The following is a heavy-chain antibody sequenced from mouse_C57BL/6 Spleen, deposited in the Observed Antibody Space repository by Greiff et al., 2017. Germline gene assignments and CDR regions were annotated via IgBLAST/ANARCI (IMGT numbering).Heavy chain of an antibody. V-gene: IGHV5-9*01. CDR3: AREGYYGSRARYFDV. J-gene: IGHJ1*03. D-gene: IGHD1-1*01. CDR1: GFTFSSYT. Sequence: DVQLVESGGGLVKPGGSLKLSCAASGFTFSSYTMSWVRQTPEKRLEWVATISGGGGNTYYPDSVKGRFTISRDNAKNTLYLQMSGLRSEDTALYYCAREGYYGSRARYFDVWGTGTTVTVSS. CDR2: ISGGGGNT.